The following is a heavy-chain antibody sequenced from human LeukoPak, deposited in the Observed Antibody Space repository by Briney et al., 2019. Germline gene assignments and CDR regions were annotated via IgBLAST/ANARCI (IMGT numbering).Heavy chain of an antibody. CDR3: ASGWALS. D-gene: IGHD1-26*01. V-gene: IGHV6-1*01. CDR1: GDSVSNKNAA. CDR2: TYYRSEWHT. Sequence: SQTLSLTCAVSGDSVSNKNAAWNWIRQSPSRGLEWPGGTYYRSEWHTDYAFSVKGRITINADTSKNQFSLQLCYVTPEDTAVYYCASGWALSWGQGTLVTVSS. J-gene: IGHJ5*02.